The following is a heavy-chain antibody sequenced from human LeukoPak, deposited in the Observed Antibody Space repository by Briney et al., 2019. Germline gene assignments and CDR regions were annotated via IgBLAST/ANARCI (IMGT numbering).Heavy chain of an antibody. CDR3: AKDSEYSSSWYRMGGIDY. D-gene: IGHD6-13*01. V-gene: IGHV3-30*18. CDR1: GFTFSNYG. J-gene: IGHJ4*02. CDR2: ISYDGSNK. Sequence: PGGSLRLSCAASGFTFSNYGTHWVRQAPGKGLGWVAVISYDGSNKYYADSVKGRFTISRDNSKNTLYLQMNSLRAEDTAVYYCAKDSEYSSSWYRMGGIDYWGQGTLVTVSS.